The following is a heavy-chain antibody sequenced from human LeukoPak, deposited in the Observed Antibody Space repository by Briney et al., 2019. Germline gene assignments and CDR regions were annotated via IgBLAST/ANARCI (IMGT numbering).Heavy chain of an antibody. Sequence: SETLSLTCTVSGASISSRSYYWGWIRQPPGRGLEWIANIYSGGSTYQNPSLNSRVTISVDSSKTHFSLKLTSLTAADTAVYYCARQFYASDGYYFQDWGQGTLVTVSS. CDR1: GASISSRSYY. CDR2: IYSGGST. CDR3: ARQFYASDGYYFQD. J-gene: IGHJ1*01. V-gene: IGHV4-39*02. D-gene: IGHD3-22*01.